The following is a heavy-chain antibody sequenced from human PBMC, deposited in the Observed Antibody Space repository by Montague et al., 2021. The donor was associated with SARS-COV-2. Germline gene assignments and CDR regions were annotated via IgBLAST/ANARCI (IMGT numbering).Heavy chain of an antibody. D-gene: IGHD3-3*01. CDR1: GFTFSGYA. J-gene: IGHJ4*02. CDR2: ISGNGGST. V-gene: IGHV3-23*01. Sequence: SLRLSCAASGFTFSGYAMSWVRQAPGKGLEWVSAISGNGGSTYYADSVKGRFTISRDNSKNTLYLQMNSLRAEDTAVYYCATSRFLEWLFTMDGTFDYWGQGTLVTVSS. CDR3: ATSRFLEWLFTMDGTFDY.